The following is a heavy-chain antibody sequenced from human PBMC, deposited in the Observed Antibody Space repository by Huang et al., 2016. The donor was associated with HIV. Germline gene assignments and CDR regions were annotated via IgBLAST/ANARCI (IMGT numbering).Heavy chain of an antibody. Sequence: ELQLVQSGAEVKKPGESLQISCKGSENNFNTYWIGWGRQMPGEGLEWMWIIQPVDSDPRYSPSFRGQVTFSADKSINTAYLQWTYLKASDTAMYYCARWMSSGSYYYFDFWGQGTLVTVSS. CDR2: IQPVDSDP. D-gene: IGHD1-26*01. J-gene: IGHJ4*02. V-gene: IGHV5-51*01. CDR3: ARWMSSGSYYYFDF. CDR1: ENNFNTYW.